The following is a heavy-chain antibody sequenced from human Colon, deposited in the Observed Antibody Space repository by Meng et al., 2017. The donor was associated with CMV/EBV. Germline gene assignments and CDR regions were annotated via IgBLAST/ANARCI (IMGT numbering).Heavy chain of an antibody. CDR1: GFTFRGYA. V-gene: IGHV3-23*01. CDR2: MRGGNSDT. J-gene: IGHJ5*02. Sequence: CGFTFRGYAMTWVRQAPGKGLEWVSTMRGGNSDTYYAASVKGRFTISRDNSKNMLYLQMNNRRAEDTALYYCARKAQYGDYTQWFDPWGQGTLVTVSS. CDR3: ARKAQYGDYTQWFDP. D-gene: IGHD4-17*01.